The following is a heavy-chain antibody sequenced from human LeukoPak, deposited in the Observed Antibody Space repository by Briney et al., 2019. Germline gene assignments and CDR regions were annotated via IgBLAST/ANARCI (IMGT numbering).Heavy chain of an antibody. J-gene: IGHJ3*02. CDR1: GFTFDDYA. CDR3: AKGFSGWPHDAFDI. D-gene: IGHD6-19*01. V-gene: IGHV3-9*01. Sequence: PGGSLRLSCAASGFTFDDYAMHWVRQAPGKGLEWVSGISWNSGSIGYADSVKGRFTISRDNAKNSLYLQMNSLRAEDTALYYCAKGFSGWPHDAFDIWGQGTMVTVSS. CDR2: ISWNSGSI.